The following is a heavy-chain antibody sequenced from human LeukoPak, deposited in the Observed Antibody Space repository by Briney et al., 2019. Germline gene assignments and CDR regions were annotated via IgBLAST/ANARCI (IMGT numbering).Heavy chain of an antibody. J-gene: IGHJ4*02. CDR1: GYTFTGYY. CDR3: ARDHDIVVVPAATLVDY. Sequence: ASVKVSCKASGYTFTGYYMHWVRQAPGQGLEWMGWINPNSGGTNYAQKFQGRVTMTRATSISTAYMALSRLRSDDTAVYYCARDHDIVVVPAATLVDYWGQGTLVTVSS. CDR2: INPNSGGT. D-gene: IGHD2-2*01. V-gene: IGHV1-2*02.